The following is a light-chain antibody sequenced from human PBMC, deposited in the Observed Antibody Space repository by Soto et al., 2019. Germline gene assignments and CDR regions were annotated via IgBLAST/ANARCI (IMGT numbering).Light chain of an antibody. CDR1: QGFSNS. J-gene: IGKJ4*01. CDR2: GAS. Sequence: DIQMTQSPSSLTASIGDRVTISCRASQGFSNSLAWYQQKPGKVPTLLIYGASILQSGVPSRFSGSGSGTEFTLTISGLQHEDVATYFCQKYDSAPLTFGGGTKVEIK. CDR3: QKYDSAPLT. V-gene: IGKV1-27*01.